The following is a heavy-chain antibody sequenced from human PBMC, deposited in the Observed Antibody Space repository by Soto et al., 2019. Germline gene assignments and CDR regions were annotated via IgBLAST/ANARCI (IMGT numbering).Heavy chain of an antibody. D-gene: IGHD1-26*01. J-gene: IGHJ2*01. Sequence: ASVKASCKAPGYTFTSYAICWARQAPGQGLEWMGWISAYIGRTDYNPSLKSRVIISLDTSKNQFSLKLNSVTAADTAVYYCARYSGSYGFDLWGRGTLVTVSS. CDR2: ISAYIGRT. CDR3: ARYSGSYGFDL. CDR1: GYTFTSYA. V-gene: IGHV1-18*01.